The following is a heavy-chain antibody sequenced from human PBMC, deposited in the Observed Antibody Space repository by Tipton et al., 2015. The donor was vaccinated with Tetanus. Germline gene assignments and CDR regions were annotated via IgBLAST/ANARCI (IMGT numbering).Heavy chain of an antibody. V-gene: IGHV1-2*02. Sequence: QVQLVQSGAEVKKPGASVKVSCKASGYTFTGYYIYWVRQAPGQGLEWMGWIDPNSGGTVYAQKLQGRGTMTRDTSISTAYMELRSLRSDDTAVYYCARDRGDYIYYGMDVWGPGTTVTVS. CDR2: IDPNSGGT. CDR3: ARDRGDYIYYGMDV. CDR1: GYTFTGYY. J-gene: IGHJ6*02. D-gene: IGHD3-22*01.